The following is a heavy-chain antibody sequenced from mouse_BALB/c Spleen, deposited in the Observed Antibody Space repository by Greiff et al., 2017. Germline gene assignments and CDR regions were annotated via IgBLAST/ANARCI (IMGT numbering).Heavy chain of an antibody. D-gene: IGHD1-1*01. Sequence: EAHLVESGGGLVKPGGSLKLSCAASGFAFSSYDMSWVRQTPEKRLEWVAYISSGGGSTYYPDTVKGRFTISRDNAKNTLYLQMSSLKSEDTAMYYCARHGGLLRRPFAYWGQGTLVTVSA. V-gene: IGHV5-12-1*01. CDR3: ARHGGLLRRPFAY. CDR2: ISSGGGST. J-gene: IGHJ3*01. CDR1: GFAFSSYD.